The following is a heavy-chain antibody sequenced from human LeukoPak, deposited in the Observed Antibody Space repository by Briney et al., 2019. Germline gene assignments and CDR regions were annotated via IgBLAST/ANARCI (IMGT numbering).Heavy chain of an antibody. D-gene: IGHD5-18*01. V-gene: IGHV3-7*01. CDR3: ARDLSGVTGYTYGRGIDY. CDR2: IKKDGSEK. J-gene: IGHJ4*02. Sequence: GRSLRLSCAASGFTFNNYGKHWVRQAPGKGLEWVANIKKDGSEKYYVDSVKGRFTISRDNAKTSLYLQMNSLRAEDTAIYYCARDLSGVTGYTYGRGIDYCGQGTLVTVSS. CDR1: GFTFNNYG.